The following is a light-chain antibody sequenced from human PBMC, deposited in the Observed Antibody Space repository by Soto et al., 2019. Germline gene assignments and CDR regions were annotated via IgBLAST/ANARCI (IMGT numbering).Light chain of an antibody. V-gene: IGLV2-14*01. CDR3: SSSTISSYI. CDR2: EVS. CDR1: SSDVDFYIF. Sequence: QSVLTQPASVPGSPGQSITISCTGTSSDVDFYIFVSWYQQHPGKAPKLMIYEVSNRSSGVSSRFSGSKSGNTASLTISGLRAEDEADYYCSSSTISSYIFGTGTKVTVL. J-gene: IGLJ1*01.